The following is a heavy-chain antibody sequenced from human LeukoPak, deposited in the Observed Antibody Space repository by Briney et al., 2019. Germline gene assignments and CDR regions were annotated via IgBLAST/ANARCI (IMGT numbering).Heavy chain of an antibody. Sequence: SETLSLTCTVSGGSISSSSYYWGWIRQPPGKGLEWIGSIYYSGSTYYNPSLKSRVTISVDTSKNQFSLKLSFVTAADTAVYYCARDPRSGSSTSLQFDPWGQGTLVTVSS. CDR2: IYYSGST. D-gene: IGHD2-2*01. V-gene: IGHV4-39*07. CDR3: ARDPRSGSSTSLQFDP. CDR1: GGSISSSSYY. J-gene: IGHJ5*02.